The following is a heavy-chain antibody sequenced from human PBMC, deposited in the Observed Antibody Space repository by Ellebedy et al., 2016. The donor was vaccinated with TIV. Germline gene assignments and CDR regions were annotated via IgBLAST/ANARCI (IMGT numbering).Heavy chain of an antibody. CDR2: IRTSDGTT. J-gene: IGHJ4*02. Sequence: ETLSLTCAASRALFNTYALSWVRQAPGKGLEWVSSIRTSDGTTYYPDSMKGRFTISRDNSKNTLYLQINNLGVEDTAVYYCASPLWIRQPILDYWGQGTLVTVSS. V-gene: IGHV3-23*01. D-gene: IGHD5-12*01. CDR1: RALFNTYA. CDR3: ASPLWIRQPILDY.